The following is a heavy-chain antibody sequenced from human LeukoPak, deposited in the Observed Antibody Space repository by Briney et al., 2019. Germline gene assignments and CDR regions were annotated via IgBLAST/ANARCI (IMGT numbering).Heavy chain of an antibody. J-gene: IGHJ3*02. CDR2: IKQDGSET. V-gene: IGHV3-7*04. CDR3: ARDTVIVPRGDAFDI. Sequence: GGSLRLSCAASGFTFSNYWMSWVRQAPGKGLEWVANIKQDGSETYYVDSVRGRFTISRDNAKNSLNLQMNSLRAEDTAVYYCARDTVIVPRGDAFDIWGHGTMVIASS. CDR1: GFTFSNYW. D-gene: IGHD2/OR15-2a*01.